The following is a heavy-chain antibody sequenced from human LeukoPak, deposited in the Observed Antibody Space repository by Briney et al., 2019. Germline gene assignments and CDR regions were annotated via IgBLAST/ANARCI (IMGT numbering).Heavy chain of an antibody. CDR2: IYHSGST. V-gene: IGHV4-30-2*01. J-gene: IGHJ3*02. Sequence: SETLSLTYTVSGGSISSGGYYWSWIRQPPGKGLEWIGYIYHSGSTYYNPSLKSRVTISVDKSKNQFSLKLSSVTAADTAVYYCARDGLEAGTFPDAFDIWGQGTMVTVSS. CDR1: GGSISSGGYY. D-gene: IGHD1-1*01. CDR3: ARDGLEAGTFPDAFDI.